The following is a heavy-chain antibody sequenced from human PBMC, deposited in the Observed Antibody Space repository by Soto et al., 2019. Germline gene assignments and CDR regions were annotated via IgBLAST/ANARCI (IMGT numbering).Heavy chain of an antibody. CDR3: ARLGDYVERNFDY. CDR1: GYSISSGYY. D-gene: IGHD4-17*01. V-gene: IGHV4-38-2*01. J-gene: IGHJ4*02. CDR2: IYHSGST. Sequence: SETLSLTCAVSGYSISSGYYWGWIRQPPGKGLEWIGSIYHSGSTYYNPSLKSRVTISVDTSKNQFSLKLSSVTAADTAVYYCARLGDYVERNFDYWGQGTLVTDSS.